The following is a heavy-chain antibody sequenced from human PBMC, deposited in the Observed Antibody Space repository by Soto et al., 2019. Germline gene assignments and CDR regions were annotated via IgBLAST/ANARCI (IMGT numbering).Heavy chain of an antibody. Sequence: SHKCGVANVSSTSSNWWTWIKQPPGKGLEWLGNISHSGTVNYNATLRSRVTISVDKPKNQLSLKLMSVTAADTAVHYSARDYAGFDYWGPGTLVPVSS. CDR3: ARDYAGFDY. V-gene: IGHV4-4*02. CDR2: ISHSGTV. D-gene: IGHD2-2*01. J-gene: IGHJ4*02. CDR1: NVSSTSSNW.